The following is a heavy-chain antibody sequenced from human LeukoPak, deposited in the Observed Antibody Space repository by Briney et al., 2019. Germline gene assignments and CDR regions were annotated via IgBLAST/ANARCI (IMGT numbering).Heavy chain of an antibody. Sequence: GASVKVSCKASGYTFTGYYMHWVRQAPGQGLKWMGWISPNNGGTNYAQNFQGRVTMTRDTSISTAYMELSSLRSDDTAVYYCALIVSGRGWWFDPWGQGTLVTVSS. J-gene: IGHJ5*02. CDR3: ALIVSGRGWWFDP. V-gene: IGHV1-2*02. CDR1: GYTFTGYY. CDR2: ISPNNGGT. D-gene: IGHD3-16*02.